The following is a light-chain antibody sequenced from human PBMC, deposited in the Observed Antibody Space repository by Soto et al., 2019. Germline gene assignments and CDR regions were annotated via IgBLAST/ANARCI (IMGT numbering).Light chain of an antibody. Sequence: DIQMTQSPSSLSASVGDRVTITCRASQSISSYLNWYQQKPGKAPNLLIYAASSLQSGVPSRFSGSASGTDFTLTISSLQAEDVAVYYCQQYYSTPWTFGQGTKVDIK. CDR3: QQYYSTPWT. CDR2: AAS. V-gene: IGKV1-39*01. CDR1: QSISSY. J-gene: IGKJ1*01.